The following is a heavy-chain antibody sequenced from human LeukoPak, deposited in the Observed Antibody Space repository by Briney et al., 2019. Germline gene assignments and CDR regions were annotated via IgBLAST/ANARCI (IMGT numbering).Heavy chain of an antibody. V-gene: IGHV3-74*01. CDR1: GFAFSSYW. CDR2: INSDGAST. D-gene: IGHD6-19*01. CDR3: ARGTATRAGIDY. Sequence: PGGSLRLSCTASGFAFSSYWMFWIRQVPGKGLVWVSQINSDGASTTYGDPAKGRFTASRDNAKNTLFLQMNSLRVEDTAVYYCARGTATRAGIDYWGQGTLVTVSS. J-gene: IGHJ4*02.